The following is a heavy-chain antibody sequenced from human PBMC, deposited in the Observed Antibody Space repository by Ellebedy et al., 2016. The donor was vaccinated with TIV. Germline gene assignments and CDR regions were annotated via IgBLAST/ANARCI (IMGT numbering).Heavy chain of an antibody. J-gene: IGHJ4*02. Sequence: GESLKISXAASGFTFSSYGMHWVRQAPGKGLEWVAVIWYDGSNKYYADSVKGRFTISRDNSKNTLYLQMNSLKTEDTAVYYCTTVAVITKGGFDYWGQGTLVTVSS. D-gene: IGHD3-22*01. CDR3: TTVAVITKGGFDY. CDR1: GFTFSSYG. CDR2: IWYDGSNK. V-gene: IGHV3-33*01.